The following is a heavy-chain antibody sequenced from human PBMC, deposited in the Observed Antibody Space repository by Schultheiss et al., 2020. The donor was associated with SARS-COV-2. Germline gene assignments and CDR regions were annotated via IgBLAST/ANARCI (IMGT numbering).Heavy chain of an antibody. J-gene: IGHJ4*02. Sequence: GGSLRLSCAASGFTFDDYAMHWVRQAPGKGLEWVSGISWNSGSIGYADSVKGRFTISRDNAKNSLYLQMNSLRAEDTAVYYCAVICIAAAQCPYWGQGTLVTVSS. CDR2: ISWNSGSI. CDR1: GFTFDDYA. D-gene: IGHD6-13*01. CDR3: AVICIAAAQCPY. V-gene: IGHV3-9*01.